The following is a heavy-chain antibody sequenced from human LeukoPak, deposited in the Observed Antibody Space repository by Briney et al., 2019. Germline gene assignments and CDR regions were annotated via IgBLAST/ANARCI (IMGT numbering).Heavy chain of an antibody. J-gene: IGHJ5*01. CDR3: AKPSANGTTCYSDS. CDR2: ISANNGNT. Sequence: GASVKVSCKASGYTFSNYGISWVREAPGQGLEWMGWISANNGNTNYARKFQDRVAMTTDTPTSTAYMEVRSLRSDDTAVYYCAKPSANGTTCYSDSWGGAPLVMVSS. CDR1: GYTFSNYG. V-gene: IGHV1-18*01. D-gene: IGHD1-14*01.